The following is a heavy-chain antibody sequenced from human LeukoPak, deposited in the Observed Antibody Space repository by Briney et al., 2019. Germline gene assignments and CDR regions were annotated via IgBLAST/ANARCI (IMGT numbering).Heavy chain of an antibody. D-gene: IGHD3-22*01. CDR2: ISGSGGST. V-gene: IGHV3-23*01. CDR1: GFTFSSYG. J-gene: IGHJ4*02. CDR3: AKALAPSYYDSSGYGFDY. Sequence: RSGGSLRLSCAASGFTFSSYGMSWVRQAPGKGLEWVSAISGSGGSTYYADSVKGRFTISRDNSKNTLYLQMNSLRAEDTAVYYCAKALAPSYYDSSGYGFDYWGQGTLVTVSS.